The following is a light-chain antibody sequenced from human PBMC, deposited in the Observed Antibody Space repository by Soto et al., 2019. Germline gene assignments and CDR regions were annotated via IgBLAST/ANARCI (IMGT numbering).Light chain of an antibody. CDR1: NSNIASNT. Sequence: QSALTQPPSASGTPGQTVSISCSGSNSNIASNTVNWYQHLPGTAPKLLIYYNNQRPSGVPDRFSGSESGTSASLAISGLQSEDESDYYCAAWDDTLKRYVFGTGTKVTVL. V-gene: IGLV1-44*01. CDR2: YNN. J-gene: IGLJ1*01. CDR3: AAWDDTLKRYV.